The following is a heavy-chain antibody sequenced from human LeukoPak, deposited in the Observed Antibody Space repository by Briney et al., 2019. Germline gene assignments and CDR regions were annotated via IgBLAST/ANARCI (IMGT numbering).Heavy chain of an antibody. CDR3: ARGKKGSDY. CDR2: IYYSGST. J-gene: IGHJ4*02. Sequence: SETLSLTCTVSGGSISSSSYYWGWIRQPPGKGLEWIGSIYYSGSTYYNPSLKSRVTISVDTSKNQFSLKLSSVTAADTAVYYCARGKKGSDYWGRGTLVTVSS. CDR1: GGSISSSSYY. V-gene: IGHV4-39*01.